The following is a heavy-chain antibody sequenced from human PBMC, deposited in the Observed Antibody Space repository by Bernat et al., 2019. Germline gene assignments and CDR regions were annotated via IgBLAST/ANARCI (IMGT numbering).Heavy chain of an antibody. CDR1: GSTFSSYW. V-gene: IGHV3-7*03. CDR2: IKQDGSEK. D-gene: IGHD3-3*01. CDR3: AGGLLGVDEDAFDI. Sequence: EVQLVESGGGLVQPGGSLRLSCAASGSTFSSYWMSWVRQAPGKGLEWVANIKQDGSEKYYVDSVKGRFAISRDNPKNSLYLQMNSLRPEDTAVYYCAGGLLGVDEDAFDIWGQGTMVTVSS. J-gene: IGHJ3*02.